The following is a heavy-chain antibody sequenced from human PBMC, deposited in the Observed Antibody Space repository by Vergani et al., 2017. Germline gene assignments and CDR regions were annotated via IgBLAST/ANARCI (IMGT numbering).Heavy chain of an antibody. V-gene: IGHV3-30*02. J-gene: IGHJ4*02. CDR3: AKEHYGHGYYFDY. CDR1: GFTFSSYG. D-gene: IGHD4-17*01. CDR2: IRYDGSNK. Sequence: QVQLVESGGGVVQPGGSLRLSCAASGFTFSSYGMHWVRQAPGKGLEWVAFIRYDGSNKYYADSVKGRFTISRDNSKNTLYLQMNSLRAEDTAVYYCAKEHYGHGYYFDYWGQGTLVTVSS.